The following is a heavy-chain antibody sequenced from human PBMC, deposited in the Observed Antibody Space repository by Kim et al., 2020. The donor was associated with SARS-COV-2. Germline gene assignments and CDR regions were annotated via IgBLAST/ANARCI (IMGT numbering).Heavy chain of an antibody. J-gene: IGHJ6*02. D-gene: IGHD5-18*01. CDR3: ARLGGGYSYGGYYGMDV. Sequence: SETLSLTCTVSGGSISSSSYYWGWIRQPPGKGLEWIGSIYYSGSTYYNPSLKSRVTISVDTSKNQFSLKLSSVTAADTAVYYCARLGGGYSYGGYYGMDVWGQGTTVTVSS. V-gene: IGHV4-39*01. CDR2: IYYSGST. CDR1: GGSISSSSYY.